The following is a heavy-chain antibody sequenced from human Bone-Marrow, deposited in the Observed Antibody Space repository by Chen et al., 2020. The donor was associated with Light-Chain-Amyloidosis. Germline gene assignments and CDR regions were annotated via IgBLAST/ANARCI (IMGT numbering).Heavy chain of an antibody. J-gene: IGHJ4*02. Sequence: EVQLLETGGGLVQPGGSLRLSCGASGFTFSSQPMSWVRQAPGKGLEWVSGISDRGSNTYYADSMEGRFTVSRDNSKNTLHLQRNSLGAEDTAVYYCAKWDWNTNYFDDWGQGTLVTVSS. CDR2: ISDRGSNT. CDR3: AKWDWNTNYFDD. CDR1: GFTFSSQP. D-gene: IGHD1-1*01. V-gene: IGHV3-23*01.